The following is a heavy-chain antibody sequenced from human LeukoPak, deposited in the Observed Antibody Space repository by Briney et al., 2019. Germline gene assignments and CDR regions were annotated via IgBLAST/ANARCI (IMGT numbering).Heavy chain of an antibody. V-gene: IGHV3-30*18. Sequence: GGSLRLSCAASGFTFSSYGMHWVRQAPGKGLEWVAVISYDGSNKYYADSVKGRFTISRDNSKNTLYLQMNSLRAEDTAVYYCAKDLNWGGKYGMDVWGQGTTVTVFS. D-gene: IGHD7-27*01. CDR2: ISYDGSNK. CDR3: AKDLNWGGKYGMDV. J-gene: IGHJ6*02. CDR1: GFTFSSYG.